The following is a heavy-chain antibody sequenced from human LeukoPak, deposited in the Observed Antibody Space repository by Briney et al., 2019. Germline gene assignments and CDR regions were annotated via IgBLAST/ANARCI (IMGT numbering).Heavy chain of an antibody. Sequence: PSETLSLTCTVSGGSISSYYWSWIRQPPGKGLEWIGYIYYSGSTNYNPSLKSRVTISVDTSKNQFSLKLSSVTAADTAVYYCARAYYYDSSGYYTGLWYFDYWGQGTLVTVSS. V-gene: IGHV4-59*01. CDR3: ARAYYYDSSGYYTGLWYFDY. J-gene: IGHJ4*02. CDR2: IYYSGST. D-gene: IGHD3-22*01. CDR1: GGSISSYY.